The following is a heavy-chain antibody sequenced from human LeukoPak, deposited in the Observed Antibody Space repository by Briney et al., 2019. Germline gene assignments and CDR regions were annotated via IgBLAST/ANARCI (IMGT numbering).Heavy chain of an antibody. Sequence: GGSLRLSCAASGFTFSSYAMHWVRQAPGKGLEWVAVISYDGSNKYYADSVKGRFTISRDNSKNTLYLQMNSLRAEDTAVYYCARDRTDTAMAYYFDYWGQGTTVTVSS. CDR1: GFTFSSYA. D-gene: IGHD5-18*01. CDR3: ARDRTDTAMAYYFDY. V-gene: IGHV3-30*04. J-gene: IGHJ4*03. CDR2: ISYDGSNK.